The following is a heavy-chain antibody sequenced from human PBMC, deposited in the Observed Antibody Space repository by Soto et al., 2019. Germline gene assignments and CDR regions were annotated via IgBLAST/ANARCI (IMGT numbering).Heavy chain of an antibody. J-gene: IGHJ5*02. D-gene: IGHD3-10*01. CDR1: GFPFSSYA. Sequence: PGGSLRLSCAASGFPFSSYALHWVRQAPGKGLEWVAVISYDGSNKYYADFAKGRFTISRDNSKNTVYLQMNSLRPEDTAVYSCARDKGSGWFQNNWLDPWGQGTLVTVSS. CDR3: ARDKGSGWFQNNWLDP. CDR2: ISYDGSNK. V-gene: IGHV3-30*04.